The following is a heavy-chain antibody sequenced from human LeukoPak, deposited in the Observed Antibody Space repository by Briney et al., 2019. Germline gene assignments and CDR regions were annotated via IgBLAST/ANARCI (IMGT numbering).Heavy chain of an antibody. D-gene: IGHD6-6*01. CDR2: IWYGGSNK. Sequence: GGSLRLSCAASGFTFSSYGMHWVRQAPAKGLEWVAVIWYGGSNKYYADPVKGRFTISRDNSKNTLYLQMNSLRAEDTAVYYCAKDLHLYSSSSGIDYWGQGTLVTVSS. CDR1: GFTFSSYG. V-gene: IGHV3-30*02. J-gene: IGHJ4*02. CDR3: AKDLHLYSSSSGIDY.